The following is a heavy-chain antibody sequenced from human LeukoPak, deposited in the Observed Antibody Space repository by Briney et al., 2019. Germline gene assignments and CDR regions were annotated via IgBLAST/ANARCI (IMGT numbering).Heavy chain of an antibody. Sequence: SETLSLPHTVSGGPLSSDYRRWLRQPPGKGPDLIRRIYTSGSTNYNPSRNSLVTMSVDTSKTQFSLTLSSVTAADTAVYYCARDGYYYDSSGYYEKMYYFDYWGQGTLVTVSS. CDR2: IYTSGST. V-gene: IGHV4-4*07. CDR3: ARDGYYYDSSGYYEKMYYFDY. D-gene: IGHD3-22*01. J-gene: IGHJ4*02. CDR1: GGPLSSDY.